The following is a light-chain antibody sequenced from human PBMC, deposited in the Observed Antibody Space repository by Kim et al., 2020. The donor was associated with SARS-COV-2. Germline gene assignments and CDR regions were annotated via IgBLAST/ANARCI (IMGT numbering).Light chain of an antibody. CDR3: NSRDSSGDHVV. J-gene: IGLJ3*02. Sequence: LGQTVRLTCQGDSLRNDYATWYQQRPGQAPVLVLYGKYNRPSGIPDRFSGSASGNTASLTITGAQAEDEADYYCNSRDSSGDHVVFGGGTQLTVL. CDR1: SLRNDY. V-gene: IGLV3-19*01. CDR2: GKY.